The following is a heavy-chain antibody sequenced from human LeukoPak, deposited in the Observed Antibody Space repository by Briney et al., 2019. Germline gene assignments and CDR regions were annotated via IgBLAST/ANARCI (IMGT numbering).Heavy chain of an antibody. V-gene: IGHV3-15*01. J-gene: IGHJ4*02. D-gene: IGHD3-10*01. Sequence: PGGSLRLSCAASGFTFSDAWVSWVRQAPGKGLEWVGRIKNRTKGGTADYAAPVKGRFTISRDDSKNTMYLQMTSLKTEDTAVYYCATCGSGSYYDYWGRGTLVTVSS. CDR1: GFTFSDAW. CDR3: ATCGSGSYYDY. CDR2: IKNRTKGGTA.